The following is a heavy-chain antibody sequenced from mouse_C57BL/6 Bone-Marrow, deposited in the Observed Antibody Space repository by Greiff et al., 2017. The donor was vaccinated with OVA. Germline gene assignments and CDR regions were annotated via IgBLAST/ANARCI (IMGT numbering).Heavy chain of an antibody. D-gene: IGHD4-1*01. V-gene: IGHV1-52*01. CDR1: GYTFTSYW. CDR2: IDPSDSET. CDR3: ARLTGVYYYAMDY. Sequence: QVHVKQPGAELVRPGSSVKLSCKASGYTFTSYWMHWVKQRPIQGLEWIGNIDPSDSETHYNQKFKDKATLTVDKSSSTAYMQLSSLTSEDSAVYYCARLTGVYYYAMDYWGQGTSVTVSS. J-gene: IGHJ4*01.